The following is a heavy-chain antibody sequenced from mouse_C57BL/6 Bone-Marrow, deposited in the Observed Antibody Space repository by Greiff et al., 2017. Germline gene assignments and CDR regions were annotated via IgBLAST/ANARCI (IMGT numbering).Heavy chain of an antibody. V-gene: IGHV2-2*01. CDR2: IWSGGST. CDR3: ARQRGLRGAWFAY. Sequence: EHLVESGPGLVQPSQSLSITCTVSGFSLTSYGVHWVRQSPGKGLEWLGVIWSGGSTDYNAAFISRLSISKDNSKCKVFFKMNSLQADDTAIYYCARQRGLRGAWFAYGGQGTLVTVSA. D-gene: IGHD2-4*01. CDR1: GFSLTSYG. J-gene: IGHJ3*01.